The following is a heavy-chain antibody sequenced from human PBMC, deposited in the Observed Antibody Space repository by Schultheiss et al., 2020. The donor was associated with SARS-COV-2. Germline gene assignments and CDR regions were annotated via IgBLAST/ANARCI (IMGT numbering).Heavy chain of an antibody. CDR2: ISSDGSST. CDR3: ARYYYDSSGNYEGPAFDI. CDR1: GFTFSDFS. V-gene: IGHV3-74*01. D-gene: IGHD3-22*01. Sequence: GESLKISCAASGFTFSDFSMNWVRQAPGKGLEYVSAISSDGSSTTYADSVKGRFTISRDNAKNTLYLQMNSLRAEDTAVYFCARYYYDSSGNYEGPAFDIWGQGTMVTVSS. J-gene: IGHJ3*02.